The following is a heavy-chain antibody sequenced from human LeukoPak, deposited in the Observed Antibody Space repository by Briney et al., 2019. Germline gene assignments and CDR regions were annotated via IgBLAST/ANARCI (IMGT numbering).Heavy chain of an antibody. CDR1: GGSISSYY. Sequence: PSETLSLTCTVSGGSISSYYWSWTRQPPGKGLEWIGYIYYSGSTNYNPSLKSRVTISVDTSKNQFSLKLSSVTAADTAVYYCARETQFTPFDYWGQGTLVTVSS. D-gene: IGHD5-24*01. V-gene: IGHV4-59*01. CDR2: IYYSGST. J-gene: IGHJ4*02. CDR3: ARETQFTPFDY.